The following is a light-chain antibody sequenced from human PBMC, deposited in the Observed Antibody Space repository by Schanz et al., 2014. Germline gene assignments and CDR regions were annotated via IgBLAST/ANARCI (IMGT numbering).Light chain of an antibody. J-gene: IGKJ1*01. CDR1: QAIVRW. CDR2: DAS. Sequence: DIQMTQSPSSVSASVGDRVTITCRASQAIVRWLAWYQQKPGKAPKLLIYDASSLESGVPSRFSGSGSGTEFTLTISSMQPEDFATYYCQQSYSTPPTFGQGTKVEIK. V-gene: IGKV1-12*01. CDR3: QQSYSTPPT.